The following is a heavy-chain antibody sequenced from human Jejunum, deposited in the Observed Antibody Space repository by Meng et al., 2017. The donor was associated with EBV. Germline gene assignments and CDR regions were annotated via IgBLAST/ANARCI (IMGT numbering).Heavy chain of an antibody. CDR1: GGSISSSIYC. CDR2: ICFSDYT. V-gene: IGHV4-39*01. CDR3: AMGPDYAKSGY. J-gene: IGHJ4*02. D-gene: IGHD4-17*01. Sequence: LQLKESGPGLVKPPETLSLTCTVSGGSISSSIYCWGWIRQPPGKGLEWIGSICFSDYTYHNPSLKSRVTISANTSKNQFSLSLTSVTAADTAVYYCAMGPDYAKSGYWGQGTLVTVSS.